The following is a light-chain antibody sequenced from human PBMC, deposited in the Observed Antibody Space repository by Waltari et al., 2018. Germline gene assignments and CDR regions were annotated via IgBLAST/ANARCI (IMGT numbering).Light chain of an antibody. V-gene: IGKV4-1*01. Sequence: SLLYTSNNKNHLGWYQQKPGQPPKLLIYWASTRQSGVPDRFSGSGSGTDFTLTISSLQAEDVAVYYCQQYFATPRTFGQGTKVEIK. CDR3: QQYFATPRT. CDR2: WAS. CDR1: SLLYTSNNKNH. J-gene: IGKJ1*01.